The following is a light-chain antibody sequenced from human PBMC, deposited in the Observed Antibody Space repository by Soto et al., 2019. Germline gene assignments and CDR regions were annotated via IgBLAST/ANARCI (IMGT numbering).Light chain of an antibody. V-gene: IGKV3-15*01. CDR1: QSVNSN. J-gene: IGKJ3*01. CDR2: GAS. Sequence: EIMMTQSPVTLSVSPVERATLSCRASQSVNSNLAWYQQKPGQAPRLLIYGASTRATGIPASFIGNGSGTEFTLTASSLQPEDFAVYYCQQYNNWPFTFGPGTKVD. CDR3: QQYNNWPFT.